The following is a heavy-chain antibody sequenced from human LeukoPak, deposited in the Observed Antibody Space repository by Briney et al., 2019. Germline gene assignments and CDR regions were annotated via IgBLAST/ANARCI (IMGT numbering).Heavy chain of an antibody. V-gene: IGHV3-33*06. CDR2: IWYDGSNK. D-gene: IGHD4-17*01. CDR3: AKEHYGDYVGI. J-gene: IGHJ4*02. Sequence: PGRSLRLSCAASGFTFSNYGMHWVRQAPGKGLEWVAVIWYDGSNKYYGDSVKGRFTISRDNSKNTLYLQMNSLRAEDTAVYYCAKEHYGDYVGIWGQGTLVTVSS. CDR1: GFTFSNYG.